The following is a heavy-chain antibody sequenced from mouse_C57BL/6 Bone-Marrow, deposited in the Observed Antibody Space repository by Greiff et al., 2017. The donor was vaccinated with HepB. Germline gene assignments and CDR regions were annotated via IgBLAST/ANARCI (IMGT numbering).Heavy chain of an antibody. Sequence: QVQLQQSGAELARPGASVKLSCKASAYTFTSYGISWVKQRTGQGLEWIGEIYPRSGNTYYNEKFKGKATLTADKSSSTAYMELRGLTSEDSAVYFCARRGLVATDYFDYWGQGTTLTVSS. CDR1: AYTFTSYG. CDR3: ARRGLVATDYFDY. D-gene: IGHD1-1*01. CDR2: IYPRSGNT. V-gene: IGHV1-81*01. J-gene: IGHJ2*01.